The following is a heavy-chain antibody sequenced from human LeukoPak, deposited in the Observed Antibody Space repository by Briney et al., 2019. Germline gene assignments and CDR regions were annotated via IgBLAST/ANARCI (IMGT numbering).Heavy chain of an antibody. CDR3: ARVLDVDTAVFHYYFDF. V-gene: IGHV5-51*01. J-gene: IGHJ4*02. CDR2: IYPADSDT. Sequence: GESLKISCQGSGYSFNTYWVGWVRQMPGKGRAWMGIIYPADSDTRYSPSFQGQVTISADKSINTAYLQWRTLKASDSAIYYCARVLDVDTAVFHYYFDFWGQGTLVTVSS. CDR1: GYSFNTYW. D-gene: IGHD5-18*01.